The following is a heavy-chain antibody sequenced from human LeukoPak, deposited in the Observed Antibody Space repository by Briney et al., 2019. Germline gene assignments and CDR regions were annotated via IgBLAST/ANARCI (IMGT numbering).Heavy chain of an antibody. CDR1: GYTFTTYG. Sequence: GASVEFSCKASGYTFTTYGISWVRQAPGQGLEWMGWISAYNGNTNYAQKLQGRVTMTTDTSTSTAYMELTSLRSDDTAVYYCARDLNPIAAAGTRLCYWGQGTLVTVSS. D-gene: IGHD6-13*01. V-gene: IGHV1-18*01. J-gene: IGHJ4*02. CDR3: ARDLNPIAAAGTRLCY. CDR2: ISAYNGNT.